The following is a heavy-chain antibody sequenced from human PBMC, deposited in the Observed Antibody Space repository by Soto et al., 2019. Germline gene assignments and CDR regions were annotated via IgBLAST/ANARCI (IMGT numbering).Heavy chain of an antibody. CDR3: ARDEYDIVPGWLSDY. Sequence: QVQLVESGGGLVKPGGSLRLSCAASGFTFSDYYMSWVRQAPGKGLEWISFISSSDSTTYYADSVKGRFTISRDNAKNSLYLQMNSLRAEDTAVYYCARDEYDIVPGWLSDYWGQGTLVTVSS. D-gene: IGHD3-9*01. CDR2: ISSSDSTT. CDR1: GFTFSDYY. J-gene: IGHJ4*02. V-gene: IGHV3-11*01.